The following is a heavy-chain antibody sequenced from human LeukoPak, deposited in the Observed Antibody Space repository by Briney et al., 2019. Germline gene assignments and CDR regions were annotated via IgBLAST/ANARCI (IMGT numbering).Heavy chain of an antibody. D-gene: IGHD3-16*02. CDR2: ISAYNGNT. CDR3: AREGTFGGVIAQGPFDY. V-gene: IGHV1-18*01. CDR1: GYTFTSYG. J-gene: IGHJ4*02. Sequence: ASVKVSCKASGYTFTSYGISWVRQAPGQGLEWMGWISAYNGNTNYAQKLPGRVTMTTDTSTSAAYMELRSLRSDDTAVYYCAREGTFGGVIAQGPFDYWGQGTLVTVSS.